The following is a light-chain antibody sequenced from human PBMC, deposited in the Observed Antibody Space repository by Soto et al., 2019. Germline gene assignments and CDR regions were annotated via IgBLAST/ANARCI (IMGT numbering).Light chain of an antibody. CDR1: SSNIGAGYD. CDR2: SNN. CDR3: QSFDTRLNSVV. V-gene: IGLV1-40*01. J-gene: IGLJ2*01. Sequence: QSMVTQPPSASGALGQRVTISCTGSSSNIGAGYDVHWYQQFPGRAPRLLIFSNNNRPSGVPDRFSGSKSGTSASLDISGLQADDEADYYCQSFDTRLNSVVFGGGTNLTVL.